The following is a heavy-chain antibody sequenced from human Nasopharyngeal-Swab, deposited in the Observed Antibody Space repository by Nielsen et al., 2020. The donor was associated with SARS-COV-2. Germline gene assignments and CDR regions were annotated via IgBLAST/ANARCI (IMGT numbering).Heavy chain of an antibody. CDR3: ARVEGGFYRPYYYGMDV. CDR2: IYYSGST. J-gene: IGHJ6*02. D-gene: IGHD3-16*01. V-gene: IGHV4-59*01. Sequence: WIRQPPGKGLEWIGYIYYSGSTNYNPSLKSRVTISVDTSKNQCSLKLSSVTAADTAVYYCARVEGGFYRPYYYGMDVWGQGTTVTVSS.